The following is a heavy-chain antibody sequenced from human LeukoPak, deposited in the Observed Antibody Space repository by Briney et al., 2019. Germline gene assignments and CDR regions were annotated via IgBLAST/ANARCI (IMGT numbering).Heavy chain of an antibody. V-gene: IGHV3-7*01. Sequence: GGSLRLSCAASGFTFSSYGMHWVRQAPGKGLEWVANINQDGSEKYYVDSVKGRFTISRDNAKNSLYLQMNSLRAEDTAVFYCARDQITSSGNKPPFDYWGRGTLVTVSS. CDR2: INQDGSEK. CDR1: GFTFSSYG. CDR3: ARDQITSSGNKPPFDY. J-gene: IGHJ4*02. D-gene: IGHD1-26*01.